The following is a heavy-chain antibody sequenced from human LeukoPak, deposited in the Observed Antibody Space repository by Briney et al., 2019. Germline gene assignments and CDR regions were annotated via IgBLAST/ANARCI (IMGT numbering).Heavy chain of an antibody. D-gene: IGHD3-22*01. CDR3: ARGRRGYYYDSSGYYPFDY. V-gene: IGHV4-34*01. CDR2: INHSGST. J-gene: IGHJ4*02. Sequence: PSETLSLTCAAYGGSSSGYYWSWIRQPPGKGLEWIGEINHSGSTNYNPSLKSRVTISVDTSKNQFSLKLSSVTAADTAVYYCARGRRGYYYDSSGYYPFDYWGQGTLVTVSS. CDR1: GGSSSGYY.